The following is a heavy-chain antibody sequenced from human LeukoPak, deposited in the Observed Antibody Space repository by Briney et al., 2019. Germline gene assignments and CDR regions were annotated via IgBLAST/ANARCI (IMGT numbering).Heavy chain of an antibody. Sequence: GASVKVSCKASGYTFTSYGISWVRQAPGQGLEWMGWISAYNGNTNYAQKLQGRVAMTTDTSTSTAYMELRSLRSDDTAVYYCASTIDPYDSSGYYNYWGQRTLVTVSS. CDR2: ISAYNGNT. J-gene: IGHJ4*02. CDR1: GYTFTSYG. V-gene: IGHV1-18*01. D-gene: IGHD3-22*01. CDR3: ASTIDPYDSSGYYNY.